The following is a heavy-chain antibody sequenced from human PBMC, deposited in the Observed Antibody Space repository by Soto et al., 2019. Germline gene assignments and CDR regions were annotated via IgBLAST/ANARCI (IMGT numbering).Heavy chain of an antibody. CDR2: ISSNGGST. J-gene: IGHJ4*02. V-gene: IGHV3-64*02. Sequence: EVQLVESGEGLVQPGGSLRLSCAASGFTFSNYAMSWVRQAPGKGLEYVSAISSNGGSTYYADSVKGRFTISRDNSKNTLYLQMGSLRDEDMAVYYCARGSWGFDYWGQGTLVTVSS. D-gene: IGHD7-27*01. CDR1: GFTFSNYA. CDR3: ARGSWGFDY.